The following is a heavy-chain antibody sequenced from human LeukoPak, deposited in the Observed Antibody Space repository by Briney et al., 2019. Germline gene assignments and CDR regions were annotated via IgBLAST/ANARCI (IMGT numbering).Heavy chain of an antibody. CDR2: IYYSGST. D-gene: IGHD6-13*01. Sequence: SETLSLTCTVSGGSISSYYWSWIRQPPGKGLEWIGYIYYSGSTNYNPSLKSRVTISVDTSKNQFSLKLSSVTAADTAVYYCARLRQQLVIDYWGQGTLVTVSS. J-gene: IGHJ4*02. V-gene: IGHV4-59*08. CDR3: ARLRQQLVIDY. CDR1: GGSISSYY.